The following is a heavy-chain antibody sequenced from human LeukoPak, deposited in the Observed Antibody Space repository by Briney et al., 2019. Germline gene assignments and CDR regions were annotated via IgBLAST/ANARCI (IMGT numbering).Heavy chain of an antibody. D-gene: IGHD3-22*01. CDR3: ARSADSSGYFREITLYYFDY. J-gene: IGHJ4*02. Sequence: PGGSLRLSCAASGFTFSSSAMSWVRQAPGKGLEWVSAISNNGGYTYYADSVKGRFTISRDNSKNTLYLQMNSLRAEDTAVYYCARSADSSGYFREITLYYFDYWGQGTLVTVSS. CDR2: ISNNGGYT. V-gene: IGHV3-23*01. CDR1: GFTFSSSA.